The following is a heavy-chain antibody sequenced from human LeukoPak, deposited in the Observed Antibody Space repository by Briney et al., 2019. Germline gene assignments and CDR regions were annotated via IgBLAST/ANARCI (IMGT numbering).Heavy chain of an antibody. D-gene: IGHD3-10*01. J-gene: IGHJ3*02. CDR2: IYHSGST. CDR1: GYSISSGYY. Sequence: SETLSLTCTVSGYSISSGYYWGWIRQPPGKGLEWIGSIYHSGSTYYNPSLKSRVTISVDTSKNQFSLKLSSVTAADTAVYYCARITMVRGVMGGAFDIWGQGTMVTVSS. CDR3: ARITMVRGVMGGAFDI. V-gene: IGHV4-38-2*02.